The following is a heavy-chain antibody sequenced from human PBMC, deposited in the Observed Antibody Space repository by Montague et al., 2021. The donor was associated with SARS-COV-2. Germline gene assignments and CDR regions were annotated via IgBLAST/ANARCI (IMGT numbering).Heavy chain of an antibody. D-gene: IGHD3-22*01. V-gene: IGHV4-34*01. CDR1: GGSFSGYY. J-gene: IGHJ5*02. Sequence: SETLSLTCAVYGGSFSGYYWSWIRQPPGKELEWIGEINHSGSTXXXPSXXXRVTISVDTSKNRFSLKLSSVTAADTAVYYCARGPRITMIVVVITDIWFDPWGQGTLVTVSS. CDR3: ARGPRITMIVVVITDIWFDP. CDR2: INHSGST.